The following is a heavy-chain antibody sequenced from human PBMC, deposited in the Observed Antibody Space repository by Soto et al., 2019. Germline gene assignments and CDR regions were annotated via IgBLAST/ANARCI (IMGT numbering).Heavy chain of an antibody. CDR2: IYYSGST. Sequence: SETLSLTCTVSGGSISSYYWSWIRQPPGKGLEWIGYIYYSGSTNYNPSLKSRVTISVDTSKNQFSLKLSSVTAADTAVYYCARDEAAGNFDYWGQGTLVTVSS. V-gene: IGHV4-59*01. D-gene: IGHD6-13*01. CDR3: ARDEAAGNFDY. J-gene: IGHJ4*02. CDR1: GGSISSYY.